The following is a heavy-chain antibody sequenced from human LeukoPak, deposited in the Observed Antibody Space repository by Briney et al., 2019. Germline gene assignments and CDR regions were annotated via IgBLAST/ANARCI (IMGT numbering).Heavy chain of an antibody. CDR2: IYTSGST. V-gene: IGHV4-4*07. Sequence: PSETLSLTCTVSGGSISSYYWSWIRQPAGKGLEWIGRIYTSGSTNYNPSLKSRVTMSVDTSKNQFSPKLSSVTAADTAVYYCAREIGDSSGYYFYYYYYGMDVWGQGTTVTVSS. CDR1: GGSISSYY. CDR3: AREIGDSSGYYFYYYYYGMDV. D-gene: IGHD3-22*01. J-gene: IGHJ6*02.